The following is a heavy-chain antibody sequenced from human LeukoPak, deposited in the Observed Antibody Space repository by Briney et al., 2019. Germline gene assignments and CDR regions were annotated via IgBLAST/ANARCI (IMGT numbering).Heavy chain of an antibody. D-gene: IGHD3-10*01. V-gene: IGHV4-59*08. Sequence: SETLSLTCTVPGGSISSYYWSWIRQPPGEGLERIGYIYYSGSTNYNPSLKSRVTISVDTSKNQFSLKLSSVTAADTAVYYCRIGRFGEEYWGQGTLVTVSS. CDR2: IYYSGST. CDR1: GGSISSYY. CDR3: RIGRFGEEY. J-gene: IGHJ4*02.